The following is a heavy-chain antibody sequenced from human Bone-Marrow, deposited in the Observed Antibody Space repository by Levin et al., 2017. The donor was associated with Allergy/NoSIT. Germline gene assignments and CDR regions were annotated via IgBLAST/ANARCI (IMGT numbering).Heavy chain of an antibody. J-gene: IGHJ6*02. CDR3: ARGRREAVWTKSILNYFYYGMDV. D-gene: IGHD1/OR15-1a*01. CDR2: INHSGFT. V-gene: IGHV4-34*01. Sequence: SCAVSGGSFSDYVWIWIRQSPGKGPEWIGQINHSGFTDYNPSLKSRVTIPLDTPKSQFSLRLRSVTAADAAKYYCARGRREAVWTKSILNYFYYGMDVWGQGTTVAVSS. CDR1: GGSFSDYV.